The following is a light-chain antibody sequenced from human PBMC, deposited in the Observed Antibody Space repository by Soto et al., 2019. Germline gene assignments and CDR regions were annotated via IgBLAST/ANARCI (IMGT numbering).Light chain of an antibody. V-gene: IGLV1-44*01. CDR2: SNN. CDR3: ATWDDSLNGWV. CDR1: SSNIGSNT. Sequence: QSVLTQPPSASETPGQRVSISCSGNSSNIGSNTVNWYHQLPGTAPTLLIKSNNQRPSGIPDRFSGSKSGTSASLAISGLQSEDEADYYCATWDDSLNGWVFGGGTKLTVL. J-gene: IGLJ3*02.